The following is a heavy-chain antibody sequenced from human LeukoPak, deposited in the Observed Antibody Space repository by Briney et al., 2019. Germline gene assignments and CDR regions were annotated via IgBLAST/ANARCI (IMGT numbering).Heavy chain of an antibody. J-gene: IGHJ4*02. CDR1: GGSISSYY. CDR2: IYYSGST. CDR3: ARDSIVGATRIFDY. Sequence: PSETLSLTCTVSGGSISSYYWSWIRQPPGKGLEWIGYIYYSGSTNYNPSLKSRVTISVDTSKNQFSLKLSSVTAADTAAYYCARDSIVGATRIFDYWGQGTLVTVSS. V-gene: IGHV4-59*01. D-gene: IGHD1-26*01.